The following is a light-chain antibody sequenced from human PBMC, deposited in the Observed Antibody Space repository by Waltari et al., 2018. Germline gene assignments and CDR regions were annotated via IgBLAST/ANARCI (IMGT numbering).Light chain of an antibody. CDR1: NIGSKR. V-gene: IGLV3-21*04. Sequence: YVLTQPPSVSVDPGKTARLTCGGDNIGSKRVNWYQQKPGQAPVLVMFYDSDRPSEIPERFSGSNSGNTATLTISWVEAGDEADYHCQVWDDVTDSGVFGGGTKLTVL. CDR2: YDS. CDR3: QVWDDVTDSGV. J-gene: IGLJ3*02.